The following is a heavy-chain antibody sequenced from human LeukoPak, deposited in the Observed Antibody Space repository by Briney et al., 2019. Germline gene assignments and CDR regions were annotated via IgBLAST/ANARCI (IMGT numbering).Heavy chain of an antibody. J-gene: IGHJ6*02. CDR1: GGTFSGYY. Sequence: SETLSLTCTVYGGTFSGYYWTWIRQPPGKGLEWIGEINHSGSTTYNPSLKSRVTISVDTSKNQFSLKLSSVTAADTAVYYCTSEYYYSDMDVWGQGTTVTVSS. CDR3: TSEYYYSDMDV. D-gene: IGHD6-6*01. CDR2: INHSGST. V-gene: IGHV4-34*01.